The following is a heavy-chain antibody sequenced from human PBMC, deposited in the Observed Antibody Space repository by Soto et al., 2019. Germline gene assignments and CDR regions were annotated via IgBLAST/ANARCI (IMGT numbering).Heavy chain of an antibody. CDR3: ARQTEGLPEQHYMDV. D-gene: IGHD2-21*02. CDR1: GGSVSNYY. V-gene: IGHV4-59*08. J-gene: IGHJ6*03. Sequence: QVQLQESGPGMVKPSETLSLTCTVSGGSVSNYYWTWIRQPPGKGLEWIGYVFSSGTTNYSPSLKSRVTISVDTSKNQFSLRLSSVAAADTAMYFCARQTEGLPEQHYMDVWGKGTTVTVSS. CDR2: VFSSGTT.